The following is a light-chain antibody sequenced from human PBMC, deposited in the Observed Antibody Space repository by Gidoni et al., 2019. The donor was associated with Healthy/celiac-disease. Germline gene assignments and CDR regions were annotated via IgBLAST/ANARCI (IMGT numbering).Light chain of an antibody. V-gene: IGKV3-11*01. CDR3: QQRSNWPRT. CDR2: DAT. J-gene: IGKJ2*02. CDR1: QSVSSY. Sequence: EMVLTQSPATLSLSPGERDTLSCRAIQSVSSYLAWYQQKPGQAPMLLIDDATNRASVIPARFSGSGSGTDFTLTISSLEPEDFAFYYCQQRSNWPRTFGQGTKLEIK.